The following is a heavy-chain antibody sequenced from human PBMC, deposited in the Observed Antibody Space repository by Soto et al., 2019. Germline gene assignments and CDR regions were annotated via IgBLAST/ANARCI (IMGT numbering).Heavy chain of an antibody. CDR1: GGSISSSSYY. CDR2: ISYSGNT. D-gene: IGHD6-13*01. CDR3: ARRGARIEAVSLSTGFDR. V-gene: IGHV4-39*01. Sequence: PSETLSLTCSVSGGSISSSSYYWGWIRQPPGKGLEWIGSISYSGNTYYSPSLKSRVTISVDTSKNQLSLELSSVTATDTAVYFCARRGARIEAVSLSTGFDRWGQGTLVTVSS. J-gene: IGHJ5*02.